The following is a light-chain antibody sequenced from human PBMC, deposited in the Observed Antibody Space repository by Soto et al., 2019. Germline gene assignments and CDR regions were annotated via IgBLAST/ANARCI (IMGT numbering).Light chain of an antibody. CDR2: KAS. V-gene: IGKV1-5*03. Sequence: DIQMTQSPSTLSASVGDRVTITCRASQSIRNWLAWYQQKPGQAPKLLIYKASTLQSGVPSRFSGSGSGTEFTLAISSLQPDDSATYYCQQYNDNWTFGQGTKVE. J-gene: IGKJ1*01. CDR1: QSIRNW. CDR3: QQYNDNWT.